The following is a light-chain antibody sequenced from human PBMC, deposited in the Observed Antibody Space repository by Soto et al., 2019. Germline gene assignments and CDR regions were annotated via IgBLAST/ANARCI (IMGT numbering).Light chain of an antibody. CDR1: QGISNY. V-gene: IGKV1-27*01. CDR2: SAS. Sequence: DIQMTQSPSSLSASVGDRVTITCRASQGISNYLAWYQQKPGEAPKLLIYSASTLKSGVPSRFSGSGSGTEFTLTISSLQPEDVATYYCPRSTSAPLTFGPGTKVDI. J-gene: IGKJ3*01. CDR3: PRSTSAPLT.